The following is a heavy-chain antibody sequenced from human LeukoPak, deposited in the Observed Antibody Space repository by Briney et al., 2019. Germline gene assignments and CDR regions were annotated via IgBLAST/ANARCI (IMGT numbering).Heavy chain of an antibody. V-gene: IGHV3-23*01. Sequence: GGSLRLSRAASGFTFSSYAMSWVRQAPGKGLEWVSGISGSGGNTYYADSVKGRFTVSRDNSKNTLSLQMNTLRAEDTAVYYCAKDRGYDILRIWFDPWGQGTLVTVSS. J-gene: IGHJ5*02. CDR2: ISGSGGNT. CDR3: AKDRGYDILRIWFDP. D-gene: IGHD3-9*01. CDR1: GFTFSSYA.